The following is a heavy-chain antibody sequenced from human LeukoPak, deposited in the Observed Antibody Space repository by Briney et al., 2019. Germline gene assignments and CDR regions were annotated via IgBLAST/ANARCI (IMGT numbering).Heavy chain of an antibody. CDR2: ISSSSNTI. J-gene: IGHJ4*02. Sequence: GGSLRLSCAASGFTLGSYGMNWVRQAPGKGLEWVSFISSSSNTIYYADSVKGRFTISRDNAKNSLYLQMNSLRAEDTAVYYCARDVRGEGATILDYWGQGTLVAVSS. V-gene: IGHV3-48*01. CDR1: GFTLGSYG. CDR3: ARDVRGEGATILDY. D-gene: IGHD1-26*01.